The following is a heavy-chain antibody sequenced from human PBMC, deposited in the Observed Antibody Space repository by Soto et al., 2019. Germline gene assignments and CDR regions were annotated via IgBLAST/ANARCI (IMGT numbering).Heavy chain of an antibody. CDR1: GFTFSSYA. V-gene: IGHV3-23*01. CDR2: ISGSGGGT. Sequence: GGSLRLSCAASGFTFSSYAMSWVRQAPGKGLEWVSAISGSGGGTYYADSVKGRFTISRDNSKNTLYLQMNSLRAEDTAVYYCAKDAVKVVAAKRDYYYYYMDVWGKGTTVTVSS. J-gene: IGHJ6*03. CDR3: AKDAVKVVAAKRDYYYYYMDV. D-gene: IGHD2-15*01.